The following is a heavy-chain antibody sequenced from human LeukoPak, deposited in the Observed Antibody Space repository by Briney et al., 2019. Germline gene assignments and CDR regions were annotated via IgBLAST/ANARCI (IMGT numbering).Heavy chain of an antibody. CDR2: ISWNSGSI. Sequence: GGSLRLSCAASGFTFDDYAMHWVRQAPGKGLEWVSGISWNSGSIGYADSVKGRFTISRDNAKNSLYLQMISLRAEDMALYYCAKGRDSGYYFDCFDYWGQGTLVTVSS. D-gene: IGHD3-22*01. V-gene: IGHV3-9*03. J-gene: IGHJ4*02. CDR3: AKGRDSGYYFDCFDY. CDR1: GFTFDDYA.